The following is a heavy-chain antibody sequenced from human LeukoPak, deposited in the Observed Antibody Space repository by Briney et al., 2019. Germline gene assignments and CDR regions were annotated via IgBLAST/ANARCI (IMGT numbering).Heavy chain of an antibody. CDR2: FDPEDGET. CDR1: GYTLTELS. Sequence: ASVKVSCKVSGYTLTELSMHWVRQAPGKGLEWMGGFDPEDGETIYAQKFQGRVTMTEDTSTDTAYMELSSLRSEDTAVYYCATGDSGSSRDWFDPWGQGTLVTVSS. D-gene: IGHD1-26*01. J-gene: IGHJ5*02. CDR3: ATGDSGSSRDWFDP. V-gene: IGHV1-24*01.